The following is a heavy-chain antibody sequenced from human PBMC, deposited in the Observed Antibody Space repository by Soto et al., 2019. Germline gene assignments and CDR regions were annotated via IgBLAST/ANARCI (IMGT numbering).Heavy chain of an antibody. CDR2: IFYSGST. CDR3: ARHLTYCSAGSCYSDFPYYGMDV. J-gene: IGHJ6*02. D-gene: IGHD2-15*01. V-gene: IGHV4-39*01. CDR1: GGSISSSSYY. Sequence: PSETLSLTCTVSGGSISSSSYYWGWIRQPPGKGLEWIGSIFYSGSTYYNPSLKSRVTISVDTSKNQFSLMLSSVTAADTAVYYFARHLTYCSAGSCYSDFPYYGMDVWGQGTTVTVSS.